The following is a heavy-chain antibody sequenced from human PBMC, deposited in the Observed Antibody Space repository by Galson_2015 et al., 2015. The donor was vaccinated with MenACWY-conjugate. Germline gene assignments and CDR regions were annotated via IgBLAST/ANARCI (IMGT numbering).Heavy chain of an antibody. CDR1: GGSISSNY. Sequence: ETLSLTCTVSGGSISSNYWSWIRQPPGKGLEFVGYVYYSVGTNYNPSLKSRVTISLDTSKNQFSLNLNSVTAADTAVYYCTRGVAMVRGVITPPFFDYWGQGTLVTVSS. J-gene: IGHJ4*02. CDR3: TRGVAMVRGVITPPFFDY. V-gene: IGHV4-59*01. CDR2: VYYSVGT. D-gene: IGHD3-10*01.